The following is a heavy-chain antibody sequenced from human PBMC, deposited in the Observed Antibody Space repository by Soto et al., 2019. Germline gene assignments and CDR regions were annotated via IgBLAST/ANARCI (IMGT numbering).Heavy chain of an antibody. CDR2: IIPMFGIA. J-gene: IGHJ6*02. CDR3: ARDSFRFDVLPAAISAIDV. Sequence: QVQLVQSGAEVKKPGSSVKVSCKGSGGTFNRYPITWVRQAPGQGLEWMGRIIPMFGIASYAQNFQGRVTITADTSTSTADMEFSSLRSEDTAVYYCARDSFRFDVLPAAISAIDVWGQGGTVTVS. D-gene: IGHD2-2*01. V-gene: IGHV1-69*04. CDR1: GGTFNRYP.